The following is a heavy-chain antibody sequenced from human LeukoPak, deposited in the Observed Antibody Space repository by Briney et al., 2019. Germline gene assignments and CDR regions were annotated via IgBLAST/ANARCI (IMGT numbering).Heavy chain of an antibody. CDR1: GGSFSSSSGYY. CDR2: INYCGTT. J-gene: IGHJ5*01. V-gene: IGHV4-39*01. D-gene: IGHD5-24*01. CDR3: ARRGPTSDRGDAFDS. Sequence: SETLSLSCTVSGGSFSSSSGYYWGWIRQPPGKGLEWIGSINYCGTTYYNPSLRSPVTISVDTSKKQLSLRLSSVTAADTAVYYCARRGPTSDRGDAFDSRRHATLVTVSS.